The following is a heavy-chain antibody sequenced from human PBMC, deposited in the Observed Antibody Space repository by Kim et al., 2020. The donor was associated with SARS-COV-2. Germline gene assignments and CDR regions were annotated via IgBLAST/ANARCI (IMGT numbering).Heavy chain of an antibody. V-gene: IGHV4-38-2*02. CDR3: ARENSDGSGTDAFDI. D-gene: IGHD3-10*01. CDR2: IYHSGST. CDR1: GYSISSGYY. Sequence: SETLSLTCTVSGYSISSGYYWGWIRQPPGKGLEWIGSIYHSGSTYYNPSLKSRVTISVDTSKNQFSLKLSSVTAADTAVYYCARENSDGSGTDAFDIWGQGTMVTVSS. J-gene: IGHJ3*02.